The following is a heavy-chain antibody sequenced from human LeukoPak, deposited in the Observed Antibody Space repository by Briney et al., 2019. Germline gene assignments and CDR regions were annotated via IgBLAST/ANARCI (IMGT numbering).Heavy chain of an antibody. D-gene: IGHD3-10*02. Sequence: GGSLRLSCAASGFTFSTYGMHWVRQAPGKGLEWVTLISYDGSNKEYGDSVKGRFTISRDNAKNSLYLQMNSLRAEDTAVYYCAELGITMIGGVWGKGTTVTISS. CDR3: AELGITMIGGV. V-gene: IGHV3-30*12. CDR2: ISYDGSNK. J-gene: IGHJ6*04. CDR1: GFTFSTYG.